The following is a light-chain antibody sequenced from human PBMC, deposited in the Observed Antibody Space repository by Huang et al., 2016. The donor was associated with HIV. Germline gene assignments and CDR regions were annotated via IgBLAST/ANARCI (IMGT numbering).Light chain of an antibody. CDR1: QSVSSN. CDR2: GAS. J-gene: IGKJ2*01. V-gene: IGKV3-15*01. CDR3: QQYNNWPYT. Sequence: EIVMTQSPATLSVSPGERATLPCRASQSVSSNLAWYQQKPGQAPRLLIYGASTRATGLSARFSGSGSGTEFTLTISSLQSEDFAVYYCQQYNNWPYTFGQGTKLEIK.